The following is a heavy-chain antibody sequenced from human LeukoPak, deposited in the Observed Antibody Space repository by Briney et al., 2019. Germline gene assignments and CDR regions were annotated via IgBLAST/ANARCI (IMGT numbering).Heavy chain of an antibody. J-gene: IGHJ4*02. Sequence: SETLSLTCTVSGGSISSSSYYWGWIRQPPGKGLEWIGSIYYSGSTYYNPPLKSRVTISVDTSKNQFSLKLSSVTAADTAVYYCEAGTVPDEDYWGQGTLVTVSS. D-gene: IGHD4-17*01. CDR2: IYYSGST. CDR3: EAGTVPDEDY. CDR1: GGSISSSSYY. V-gene: IGHV4-39*01.